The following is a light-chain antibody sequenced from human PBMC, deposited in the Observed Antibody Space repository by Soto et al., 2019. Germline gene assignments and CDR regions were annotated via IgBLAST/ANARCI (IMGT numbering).Light chain of an antibody. J-gene: IGKJ2*01. CDR1: QSINNF. V-gene: IGKV1-39*01. CDR2: AAS. CDR3: QQSYTSPPEFT. Sequence: DIQVTQSPSSLSASVGDRVTITCRASQSINNFLNWYQQKPGKAPKLLIYAASTLQSGVPSRFXXSGSETEFTLTISSLQPEDFATYYCQQSYTSPPEFTFGQGTKLDI.